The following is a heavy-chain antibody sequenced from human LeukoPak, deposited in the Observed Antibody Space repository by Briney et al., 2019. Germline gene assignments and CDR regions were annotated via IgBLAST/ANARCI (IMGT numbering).Heavy chain of an antibody. J-gene: IGHJ6*03. D-gene: IGHD6-13*01. CDR3: ARGATAGRFSLRPTGAYYMDV. CDR2: INPNSGGT. Sequence: ASVKVSCKASGYTFTGYYMHWVRQAPGQGLEWMGWINPNSGGTNYAQKFQGRVTMTRDTPISTAYMELSRLRSDDTAVYYCARGATAGRFSLRPTGAYYMDVWGKGTTVTVSS. V-gene: IGHV1-2*02. CDR1: GYTFTGYY.